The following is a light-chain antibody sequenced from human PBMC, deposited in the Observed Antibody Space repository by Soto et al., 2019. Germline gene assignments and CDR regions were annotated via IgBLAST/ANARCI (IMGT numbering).Light chain of an antibody. CDR2: DVS. J-gene: IGLJ1*01. CDR1: SSDIGAYDY. V-gene: IGLV2-14*03. Sequence: QSVLTQPASMSGSPGQSITISCTGTSSDIGAYDYVSWYQQHPGGVPKLLIYDVSSRPSGVSSRFSGSKSGNTASLTISGLQADDESDYYCSSFADSSARDYVFGGGTKLTVL. CDR3: SSFADSSARDYV.